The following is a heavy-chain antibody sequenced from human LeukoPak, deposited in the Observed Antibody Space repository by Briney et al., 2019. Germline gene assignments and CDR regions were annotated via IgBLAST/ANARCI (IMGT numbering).Heavy chain of an antibody. J-gene: IGHJ6*03. V-gene: IGHV1-2*02. CDR2: INPNSGGT. D-gene: IGHD6-13*01. Sequence: ASVKVSCKASGCTFTGYYMHWVRQAPGQGLEWMGWINPNSGGTNYAQKLQGRVTMTTDTSTSTAYMELRSLRSDDTAVYYCARALYSSSWYSKNYYYYYMDVWGKGTTV. CDR3: ARALYSSSWYSKNYYYYYMDV. CDR1: GCTFTGYY.